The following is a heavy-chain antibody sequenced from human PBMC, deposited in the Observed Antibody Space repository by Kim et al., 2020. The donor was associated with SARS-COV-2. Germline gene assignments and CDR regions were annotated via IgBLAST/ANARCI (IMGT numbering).Heavy chain of an antibody. CDR3: ARHPKRDFLRGDYYYMDV. V-gene: IGHV4-59*08. Sequence: SETLSLTCTVSGGPISSYYWSWIRQPPGKGLEWIGYIYYSGSTNYNPSLKSRVTISVDTSKNQFSLKLSSVTAADTAVYYCARHPKRDFLRGDYYYMDV. D-gene: IGHD3-3*01. J-gene: IGHJ6*03. CDR1: GGPISSYY. CDR2: IYYSGST.